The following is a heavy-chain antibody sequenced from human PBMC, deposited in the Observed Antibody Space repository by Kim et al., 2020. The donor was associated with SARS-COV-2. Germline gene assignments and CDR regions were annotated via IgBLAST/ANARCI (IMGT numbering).Heavy chain of an antibody. V-gene: IGHV3-23*01. D-gene: IGHD3-10*01. CDR3: AKAHYGSGRFDY. CDR2: ISGSGGST. Sequence: GGSLRLSCAASGFTFSSDAMSWVRQAPGKGLEWVSAISGSGGSTYYADSVKGRFTISRDNSKNTLYLQMNSLRAEDTAVYYCAKAHYGSGRFDYWGQGTLVTVSS. CDR1: GFTFSSDA. J-gene: IGHJ4*02.